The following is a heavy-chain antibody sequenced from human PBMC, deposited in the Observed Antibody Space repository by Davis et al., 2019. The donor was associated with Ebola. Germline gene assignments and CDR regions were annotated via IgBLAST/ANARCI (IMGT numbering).Heavy chain of an antibody. Sequence: GESLKISCAASGFTFSSYNMNWVRQAPGKGLEWVSYISSSSSTIYYADSVKGRFTISRDNAKNSLYLQMNSLRDEDTAVYYCARGKELRYFACMDVWGQGTTVTVSS. CDR1: GFTFSSYN. CDR3: ARGKELRYFACMDV. V-gene: IGHV3-48*02. D-gene: IGHD3-9*01. J-gene: IGHJ6*02. CDR2: ISSSSSTI.